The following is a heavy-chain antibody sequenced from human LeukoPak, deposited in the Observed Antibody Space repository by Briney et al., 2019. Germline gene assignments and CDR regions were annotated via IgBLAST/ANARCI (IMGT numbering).Heavy chain of an antibody. J-gene: IGHJ4*02. D-gene: IGHD2-15*01. V-gene: IGHV1-46*01. CDR2: INPNDVTT. CDR1: GYTLTSYY. CDR3: SRGDVSGGSCYGFEY. Sequence: GASVKVSCKASGYTLTSYYMQWVRQAPGQGLEWMGIINPNDVTTSSARKFQGRVTMTRDTSTSTVYMELSNLTAEDTAVYYCSRGDVSGGSCYGFEYWGQGILVTVSS.